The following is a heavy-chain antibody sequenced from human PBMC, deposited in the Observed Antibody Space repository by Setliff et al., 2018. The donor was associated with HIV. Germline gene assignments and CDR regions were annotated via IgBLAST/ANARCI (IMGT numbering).Heavy chain of an antibody. CDR3: ARAPTLFGVEYYYYFGMDV. CDR2: INPHSGGT. D-gene: IGHD3-3*01. J-gene: IGHJ6*02. V-gene: IGHV1-2*02. Sequence: AASVKVSCKASGYTFTGYYMHWVRQAPGQGLEWMGWINPHSGGTNYAQKFQDRVTITRDTSVNIAYMQLSRLRSDDTAVYYCARAPTLFGVEYYYYFGMDVWGQGTTVTVSS. CDR1: GYTFTGYY.